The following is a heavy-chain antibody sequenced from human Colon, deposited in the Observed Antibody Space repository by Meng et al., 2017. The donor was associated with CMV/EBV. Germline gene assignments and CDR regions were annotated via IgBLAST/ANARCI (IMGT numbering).Heavy chain of an antibody. J-gene: IGHJ4*01. V-gene: IGHV3-30*18. Sequence: ASGFTFNNYAMHWVCQAPGRGLEWVAVISYDGSRTYYADSLKGRFNISRDNSKNTLYLQMNSLIREDTASYYCAKDRVGGGATTFDSWGHGTLVTVSS. CDR3: AKDRVGGGATTFDS. CDR2: ISYDGSRT. CDR1: GFTFNNYA. D-gene: IGHD3-16*01.